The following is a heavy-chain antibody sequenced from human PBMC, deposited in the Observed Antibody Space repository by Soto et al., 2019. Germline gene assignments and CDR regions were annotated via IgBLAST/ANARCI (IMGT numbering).Heavy chain of an antibody. CDR2: IIPIFGTA. CDR3: ARYCSGGSCYTRWYFHH. V-gene: IGHV1-69*12. CDR1: GGTFSSYA. Sequence: QVQLVQSGAEVKKPGSSVKVSCKASGGTFSSYAISWVRQAPGQGLEWMGGIIPIFGTANYAQKFQGRVTITADESTGTAYMELCSLRSEDTAVYYCARYCSGGSCYTRWYFHHWGQGTLVTVSS. J-gene: IGHJ1*01. D-gene: IGHD2-15*01.